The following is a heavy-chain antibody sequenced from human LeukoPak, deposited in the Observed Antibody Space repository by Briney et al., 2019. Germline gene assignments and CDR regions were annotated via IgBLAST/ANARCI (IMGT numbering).Heavy chain of an antibody. CDR3: ARGPLYSYGYDYFDY. Sequence: PGGSLRLSCAASGFTFSSYGMHWVRQAPGKGLGWVAVIWYDGSNKYYADSVKGRFTISRDNSKNTLYLQMNSLRAEDTAVYYCARGPLYSYGYDYFDYWGQGTLVTVSS. V-gene: IGHV3-33*01. D-gene: IGHD5-18*01. CDR1: GFTFSSYG. J-gene: IGHJ4*02. CDR2: IWYDGSNK.